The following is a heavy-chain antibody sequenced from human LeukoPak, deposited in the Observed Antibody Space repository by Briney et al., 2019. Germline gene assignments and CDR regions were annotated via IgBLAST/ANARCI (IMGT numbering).Heavy chain of an antibody. CDR1: GFTFSSYC. J-gene: IGHJ4*02. CDR2: ISYDGSNK. CDR3: AKDARLRLGELSYFDY. Sequence: GGSLRLSCAASGFTFSSYCMHWVCQAPGKGLEWVAVISYDGSNKYYADSVKGRFTISRDNSKNTLYLQMNSLRAEDTAVYYCAKDARLRLGELSYFDYWGQGTLVTVSS. V-gene: IGHV3-30*18. D-gene: IGHD3-16*02.